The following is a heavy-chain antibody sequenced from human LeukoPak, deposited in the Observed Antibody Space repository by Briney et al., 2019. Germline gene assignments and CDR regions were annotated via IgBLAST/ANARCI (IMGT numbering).Heavy chain of an antibody. CDR3: ARGKAKDYGDYYYYYYYMDV. CDR1: GGSISSGDYS. Sequence: SETLSLTCTVSGGSISSGDYSWSWIRQPSVKGLEWIGYIYYSGSTYYNPSLKSRVTISVDTSKNQFSLKLSSVTAADTAVYYCARGKAKDYGDYYYYYYYMDVWGKGTTVTVSS. CDR2: IYYSGST. D-gene: IGHD4-17*01. V-gene: IGHV4-30-4*08. J-gene: IGHJ6*03.